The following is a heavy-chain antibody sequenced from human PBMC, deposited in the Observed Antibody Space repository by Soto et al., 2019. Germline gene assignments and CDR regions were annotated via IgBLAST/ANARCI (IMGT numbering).Heavy chain of an antibody. J-gene: IGHJ1*01. Sequence: SETLSLTCTVSGGSISSGGYYWSWIRQHPGKGLEWIGYIYYSGSTYYNPSLKSRVTISVDTSKNQLSLKLSSVTAADTAVYYCARVSLEPNNEYFQHWGQGTLVTVSS. CDR1: GGSISSGGYY. CDR2: IYYSGST. CDR3: ARVSLEPNNEYFQH. D-gene: IGHD1-20*01. V-gene: IGHV4-31*03.